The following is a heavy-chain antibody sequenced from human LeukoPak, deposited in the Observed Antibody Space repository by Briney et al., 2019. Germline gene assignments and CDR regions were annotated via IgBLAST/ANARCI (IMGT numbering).Heavy chain of an antibody. Sequence: GASVKVSCKASGGTFISNAITWVRQAPGQGLEWMGGIIPIFGTANYAQKFQGRVTITADESTSTAYMELSSLRSEDTAVYYCAREPPRYFDWSGFNWFDPWGQGTLVTVSS. D-gene: IGHD3-9*01. J-gene: IGHJ5*02. CDR3: AREPPRYFDWSGFNWFDP. CDR2: IIPIFGTA. CDR1: GGTFISNA. V-gene: IGHV1-69*01.